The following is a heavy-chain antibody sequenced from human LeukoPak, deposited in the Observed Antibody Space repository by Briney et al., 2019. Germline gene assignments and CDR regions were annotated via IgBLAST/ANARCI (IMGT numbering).Heavy chain of an antibody. V-gene: IGHV3-21*01. CDR3: ARDAPSDDYGDYDPFDY. CDR2: ISSSSSYI. D-gene: IGHD4-17*01. J-gene: IGHJ4*02. Sequence: PGGSLRLSCAASGFTFSSYSMNWVRQAPGKGLEWVSSISSSSSYIYYAGSVKGRFTISRDNAKNSLYLQMNSLRAEDTAVYYCARDAPSDDYGDYDPFDYWGQGTLVTVSS. CDR1: GFTFSSYS.